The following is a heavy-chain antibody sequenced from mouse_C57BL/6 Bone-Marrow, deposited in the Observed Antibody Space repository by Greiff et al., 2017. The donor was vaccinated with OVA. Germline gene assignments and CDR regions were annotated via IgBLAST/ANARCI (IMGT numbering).Heavy chain of an antibody. CDR3: ARTLFITTVVADFDY. V-gene: IGHV1-4*01. D-gene: IGHD1-1*01. J-gene: IGHJ2*01. Sequence: VKLQESGAELARPGASVKMSCKASGYTFTSYTMHWVKQRPGQGLEWIGYINPSSGYTKYNQKFKDKATLTADKSSSTAYMQLSSLTSEDSAVYYCARTLFITTVVADFDYWGQGTTLTVSS. CDR2: INPSSGYT. CDR1: GYTFTSYT.